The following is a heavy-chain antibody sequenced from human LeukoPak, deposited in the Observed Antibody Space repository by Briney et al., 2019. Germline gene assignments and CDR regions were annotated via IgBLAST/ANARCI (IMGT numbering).Heavy chain of an antibody. CDR2: IYYSGST. V-gene: IGHV4-59*01. CDR1: GGSFSGYY. Sequence: PSETLSLTCAVYGGSFSGYYWSWIRQPPGKGLEWIGYIYYSGSTNYNPSLKSRVTISVDTSKNQFSLKLSSVTAADTAVYYCARGYYYYMDVWGKGTTVTVSS. J-gene: IGHJ6*03. CDR3: ARGYYYYMDV.